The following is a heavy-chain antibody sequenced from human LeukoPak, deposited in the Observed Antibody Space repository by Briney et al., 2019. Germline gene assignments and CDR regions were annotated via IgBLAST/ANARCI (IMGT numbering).Heavy chain of an antibody. J-gene: IGHJ4*02. CDR2: IRYDGSNK. Sequence: GGSLRLSCAASGFTFSSYGMHWFRQAPGKGLEWVAFIRYDGSNKYYADSVKGRFTISRDNSKNTLYLQMNSLRAEDTAVYYCAKEAGKGYQLLLSYFDYWGQGTLVTVSS. CDR3: AKEAGKGYQLLLSYFDY. V-gene: IGHV3-30*02. CDR1: GFTFSSYG. D-gene: IGHD2-2*01.